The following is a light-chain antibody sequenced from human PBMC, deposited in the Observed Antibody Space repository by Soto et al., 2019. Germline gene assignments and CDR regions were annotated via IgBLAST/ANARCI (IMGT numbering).Light chain of an antibody. J-gene: IGKJ2*01. CDR3: QRRYSTPYT. V-gene: IGKV1-39*01. CDR1: QSISRY. CDR2: AAS. Sequence: IQMTQFPSALSSSLGDRVTITSRASQSISRYLNWYQQKPGKAPKLLLYAASSLQSGVPSRFRGSGSGTDFTLTISRLQPENFTTYYCQRRYSTPYTFGQGTRLEIK.